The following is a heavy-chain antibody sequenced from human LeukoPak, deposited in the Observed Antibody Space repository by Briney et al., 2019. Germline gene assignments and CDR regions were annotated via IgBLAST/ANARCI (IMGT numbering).Heavy chain of an antibody. CDR3: ARPMGHYDFWSGYYVLSFDY. Sequence: GESLKISSKGSGYSFTSYWIGWVRQMPGKGLEWMRIIFPVDSDTRYSPSFQGQVTISADKSISTAYLQCSSLKASDTAMYYCARPMGHYDFWSGYYVLSFDYWGQGTLVTVSS. V-gene: IGHV5-51*01. CDR1: GYSFTSYW. D-gene: IGHD3-3*01. CDR2: IFPVDSDT. J-gene: IGHJ4*02.